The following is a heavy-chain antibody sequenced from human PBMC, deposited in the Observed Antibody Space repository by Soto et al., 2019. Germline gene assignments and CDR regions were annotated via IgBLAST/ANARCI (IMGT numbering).Heavy chain of an antibody. CDR1: GGTFSSYA. CDR3: ARNVGGWSHFDY. Sequence: SVKVSCKASGGTFSSYAISWVRQAPGQGLEWMGGIIPIFGTANYAQKFQGRVTITADKSTSTAYMELNSLRSEDTAVYYCARNVGGWSHFDYWGQGTLVTVS. V-gene: IGHV1-69*06. D-gene: IGHD6-19*01. CDR2: IIPIFGTA. J-gene: IGHJ4*02.